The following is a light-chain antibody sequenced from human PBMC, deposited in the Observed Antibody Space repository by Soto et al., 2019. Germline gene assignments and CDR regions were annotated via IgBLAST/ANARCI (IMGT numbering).Light chain of an antibody. CDR3: SSYTSSLYV. CDR2: DVS. CDR1: SSDVGGYNY. V-gene: IGLV2-14*01. Sequence: QSVLTPPASVSGSPGQSITISCTGTSSDVGGYNYVSWYQQHPGKAPKLMIYDVSNRPSGVSNRFSGSKSGNTASLTISGLQAEDEADYYCSSYTSSLYVFGTGTKLTVL. J-gene: IGLJ1*01.